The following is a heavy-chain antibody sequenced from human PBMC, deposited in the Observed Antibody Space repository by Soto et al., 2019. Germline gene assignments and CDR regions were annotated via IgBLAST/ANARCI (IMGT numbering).Heavy chain of an antibody. D-gene: IGHD6-19*01. V-gene: IGHV4-59*12. J-gene: IGHJ4*02. CDR3: ARGSGWYGY. CDR1: GGSIRGYY. CDR2: IYHSGST. Sequence: QVQLQESGPGLLKPSETLSLTGTVSGGSIRGYYGSWIRQPPGKGLEWMGYIYHSGSTNYNSSLKSRVTISVDTSKNQFSLKLNSVTAADTAVYYCARGSGWYGYWGQGTLVTVSS.